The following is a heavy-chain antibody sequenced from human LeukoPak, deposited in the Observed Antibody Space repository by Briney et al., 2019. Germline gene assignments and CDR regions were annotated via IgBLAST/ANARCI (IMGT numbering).Heavy chain of an antibody. V-gene: IGHV5-10-1*01. CDR3: NGLGVRSGFAIPRIFYGMDV. Sequence: GESLRISCQGSGYSFTTYWISWVRQMPGKGLEWMGMIDPSDSYTNYSPSFEGHVTISTDKSISTAYLQWSSLKAADTAMYYCNGLGVRSGFAIPRIFYGMDVWGQGTTVTVSS. J-gene: IGHJ6*02. D-gene: IGHD3-3*01. CDR2: IDPSDSYT. CDR1: GYSFTTYW.